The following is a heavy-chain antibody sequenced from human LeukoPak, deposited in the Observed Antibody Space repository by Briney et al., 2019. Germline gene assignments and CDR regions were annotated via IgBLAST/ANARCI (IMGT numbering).Heavy chain of an antibody. CDR1: GYTFTSYA. CDR3: ARHRQWLVTEFDY. CDR2: IDPKSGDT. J-gene: IGHJ4*02. V-gene: IGHV1-2*02. D-gene: IGHD6-19*01. Sequence: ASVKVSCKASGYTFTSYAMNWVRQAPGQGFEWMGWIDPKSGDTNYAQTFRGRFTMTRDTSINTVYMDLSSLRSDDTAVYYCARHRQWLVTEFDYWGQGTLVTVSS.